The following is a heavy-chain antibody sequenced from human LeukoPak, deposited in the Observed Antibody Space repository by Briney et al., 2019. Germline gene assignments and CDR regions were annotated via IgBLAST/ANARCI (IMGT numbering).Heavy chain of an antibody. CDR2: IRYDGSNK. D-gene: IGHD3-22*01. J-gene: IGHJ4*02. V-gene: IGHV3-30*02. Sequence: GGSLRLSCAASGFTFSSYNINWVRQAPGKGLDWVAFIRYDGSNKYCADSVKGRFTISRDNSKNTLYLQMNSLRAEDTAVYYCAKVSYYYDSSGYYLPFDYWGQGTLVTVSS. CDR1: GFTFSSYN. CDR3: AKVSYYYDSSGYYLPFDY.